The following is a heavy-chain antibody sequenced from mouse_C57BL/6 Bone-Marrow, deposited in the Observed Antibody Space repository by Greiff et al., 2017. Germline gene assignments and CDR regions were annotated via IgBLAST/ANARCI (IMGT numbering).Heavy chain of an antibody. CDR2: IDPENGDT. Sequence: VQLKESGAELVRPGASVKLSCTASGFNIKDDYMHWVKQRPEQGLEWIGWIDPENGDTEYASKFQGKATITADTSSNTVYLQLSSLTSEDTAVYYCTTKGYDGGWYFDVWGTGTTVTVSS. D-gene: IGHD2-2*01. V-gene: IGHV14-4*01. CDR3: TTKGYDGGWYFDV. J-gene: IGHJ1*03. CDR1: GFNIKDDY.